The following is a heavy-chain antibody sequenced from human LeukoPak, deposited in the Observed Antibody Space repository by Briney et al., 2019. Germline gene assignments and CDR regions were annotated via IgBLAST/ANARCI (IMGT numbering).Heavy chain of an antibody. V-gene: IGHV5-10-1*01. J-gene: IGHJ4*02. CDR3: ARHMAAAAPYYFDY. CDR2: IDPSDSYT. Sequence: GESLKISCKGFGYSFTSYWITWVHQMPGKGLEWMGRIDPSDSYTNYSPSFQGHVTISTDKSISTAYLQWSSLKASDSAMYYCARHMAAAAPYYFDYWGQGTLVTVSS. CDR1: GYSFTSYW. D-gene: IGHD6-13*01.